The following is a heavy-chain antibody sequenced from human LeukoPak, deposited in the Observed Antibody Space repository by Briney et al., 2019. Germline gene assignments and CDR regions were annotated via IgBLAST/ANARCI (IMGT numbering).Heavy chain of an antibody. J-gene: IGHJ5*02. CDR3: ARGYCSGGSCYSVENWFDP. D-gene: IGHD2-15*01. Sequence: GASVKVSCKASGYTFTKYYMFWVRQAPGQGLEWMGRINPSSGGTDYAQKFQDRVTMTRDTSIGTAYMELSRLRSDDTAMYYCARGYCSGGSCYSVENWFDPWGQGTLVTVSS. CDR2: INPSSGGT. V-gene: IGHV1-2*06. CDR1: GYTFTKYY.